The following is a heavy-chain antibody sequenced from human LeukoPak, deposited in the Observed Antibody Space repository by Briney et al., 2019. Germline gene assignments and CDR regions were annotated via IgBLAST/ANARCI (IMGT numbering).Heavy chain of an antibody. CDR2: INTNTGNP. V-gene: IGHV7-4-1*02. CDR3: ARTRGYSSGWYAVFNYYYYGMDV. CDR1: GYTFTSYA. Sequence: ASVKVSCKASGYTFTSYAMNWVRRAPGQGLEWMGLINTNTGNPTYAQGFTGRFVFSLDTSVSTAYLQISSLKAEDTAVYYCARTRGYSSGWYAVFNYYYYGMDVWGQGTTVTVSS. D-gene: IGHD6-19*01. J-gene: IGHJ6*02.